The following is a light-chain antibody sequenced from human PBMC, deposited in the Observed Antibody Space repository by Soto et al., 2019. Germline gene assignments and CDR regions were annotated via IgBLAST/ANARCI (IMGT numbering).Light chain of an antibody. Sequence: QLVLTQSPSASASLGASVKLTCTLSSGHSSYAIAWHQQQPEKGPRYLMKLSSDGSHSKGAGIPDRFSGSSSGAERYLTISRLQSEDEADYYCQTWDTGARVVFGGGTKLTVL. V-gene: IGLV4-69*01. J-gene: IGLJ2*01. CDR1: SGHSSYA. CDR3: QTWDTGARVV. CDR2: LSSDGSH.